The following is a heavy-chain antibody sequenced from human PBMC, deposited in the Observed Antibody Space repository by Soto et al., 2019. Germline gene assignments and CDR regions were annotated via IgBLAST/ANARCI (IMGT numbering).Heavy chain of an antibody. J-gene: IGHJ4*02. CDR1: GFTFSSYT. D-gene: IGHD2-8*01. V-gene: IGHV3-48*01. Sequence: EVQLVESGGGLVQPGGSLRLSCTASGFTFSSYTMNWVRQAPGKGLEWLACITSTSSIINYVDSVRGRFTVSRDNAKNSLYLKLNTLSREETAVYYWASRAYTNGVCALDYWGRGPLVTVS. CDR2: ITSTSSII. CDR3: ASRAYTNGVCALDY.